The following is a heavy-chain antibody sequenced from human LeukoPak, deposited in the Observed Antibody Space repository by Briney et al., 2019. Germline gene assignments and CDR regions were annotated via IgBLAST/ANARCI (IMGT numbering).Heavy chain of an antibody. V-gene: IGHV3-15*01. J-gene: IGHJ3*02. D-gene: IGHD3-10*01. CDR1: GFSFTNTW. CDR2: VKSKADDGTT. Sequence: PGGSLRLSCEVSGFSFTNTWMSWVRQAPGKGLEWVGRVKSKADDGTTDYAAPVQGRFTISRDDSKNTLSLQMNSLTTEDTAVYYCATEGGSGSYYGDDAFDMWGQGTMVTVSS. CDR3: ATEGGSGSYYGDDAFDM.